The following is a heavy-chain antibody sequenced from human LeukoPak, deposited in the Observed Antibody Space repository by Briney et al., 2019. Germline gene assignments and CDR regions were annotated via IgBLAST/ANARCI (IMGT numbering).Heavy chain of an antibody. D-gene: IGHD2-21*02. Sequence: PGGSLRLSCAASGFTLEDYAMHWVRQAPGKGLEWVSLISGDGGSTYYADSVKGRFTISRDNSKNSLYLQMNSLRTEDTALYYCAKVFWAGAYCGGDCFAAFDIWGQGTMVTVSS. CDR1: GFTLEDYA. CDR2: ISGDGGST. CDR3: AKVFWAGAYCGGDCFAAFDI. J-gene: IGHJ3*02. V-gene: IGHV3-43*02.